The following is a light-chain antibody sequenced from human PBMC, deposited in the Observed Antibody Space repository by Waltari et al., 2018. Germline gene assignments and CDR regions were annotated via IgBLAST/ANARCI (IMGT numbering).Light chain of an antibody. V-gene: IGKV1-39*01. CDR1: QLVSNY. CDR2: AAS. CDR3: QQGYRTWT. J-gene: IGKJ1*01. Sequence: IQITQAPSSPPAAVGDRVTITCRESQLVSNYVKWYQLKPGQAPKLLIFAASTFHSGVPGRFSGSGSGTEFALTIRGLQPDEFATYYCQQGYRTWTFGLGTRVGIK.